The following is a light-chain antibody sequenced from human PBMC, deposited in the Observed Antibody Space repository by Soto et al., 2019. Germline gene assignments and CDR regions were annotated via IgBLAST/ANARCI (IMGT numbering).Light chain of an antibody. J-gene: IGLJ2*01. CDR2: EDD. CDR1: SGSIASNY. V-gene: IGLV6-57*04. Sequence: NFMLTQPHSVSESPGKTVTISCTRSSGSIASNYVQWYQQRPGSAPTTLIYEDDQRPSGVPDRFSGSIDRSSNSASLTISGLKTEDEADHYCQSYDASNPVVFGGGTKVTVL. CDR3: QSYDASNPVV.